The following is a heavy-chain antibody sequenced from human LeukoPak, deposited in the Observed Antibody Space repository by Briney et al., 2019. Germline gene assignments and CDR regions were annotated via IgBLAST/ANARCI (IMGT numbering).Heavy chain of an antibody. Sequence: GGSLRLSCAASGFTFSSYSMNWVRQAPGKGLEWVSCISSSSSYRYYADSVKGRFSISRDNSKNSLYLQMDSLRAEDTAVYYCARRLGLYGSGSWDIWGQGTMVTVSS. CDR2: ISSSSSYR. V-gene: IGHV3-21*01. J-gene: IGHJ3*02. CDR3: ARRLGLYGSGSWDI. D-gene: IGHD3-10*01. CDR1: GFTFSSYS.